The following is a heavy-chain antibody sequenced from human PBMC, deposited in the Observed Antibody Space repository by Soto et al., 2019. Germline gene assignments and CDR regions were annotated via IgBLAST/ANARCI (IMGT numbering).Heavy chain of an antibody. Sequence: PSETLSLTCTVSGDSISSSSSYWGWIRQPPGKGLEWIGNIYYNGNTYYNPSLKSRLTISVDTSKNQFFLKLSSVTAADTAVYYCAISRWQQLLLDYWGLGTLVTLSS. CDR3: AISRWQQLLLDY. CDR1: GDSISSSSSY. D-gene: IGHD5-12*01. V-gene: IGHV4-39*01. CDR2: IYYNGNT. J-gene: IGHJ4*02.